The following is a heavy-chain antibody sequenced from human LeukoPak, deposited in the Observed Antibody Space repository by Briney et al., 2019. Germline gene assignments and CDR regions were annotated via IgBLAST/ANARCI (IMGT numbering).Heavy chain of an antibody. CDR3: ARSPTGATRAFDI. J-gene: IGHJ3*02. CDR1: GGSISSYY. D-gene: IGHD1-26*01. CDR2: IYYSGST. V-gene: IGHV4-59*01. Sequence: KASETLSLTCTVSGGSISSYYWSWIRQPPGKGLEWIGYIYYSGSTNYYPSLKSRVTISVDTSKNQFSLKLSSVTAADTAVYYCARSPTGATRAFDIWGQGTMVTVSS.